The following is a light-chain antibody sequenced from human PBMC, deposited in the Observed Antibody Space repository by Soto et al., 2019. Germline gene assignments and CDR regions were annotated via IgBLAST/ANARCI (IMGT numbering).Light chain of an antibody. CDR1: TSDVGGYKH. CDR3: CSYAGTYPPYV. Sequence: QSVLTQPRSVSGSPAQSVTISCTGTTSDVGGYKHVSWYQQHPGKAPKLMIYDVSKRPSGVPDRFSGSKSGDTASLTISGLQAEDEADYYCCSYAGTYPPYVLGTGTKVTVL. CDR2: DVS. V-gene: IGLV2-11*01. J-gene: IGLJ1*01.